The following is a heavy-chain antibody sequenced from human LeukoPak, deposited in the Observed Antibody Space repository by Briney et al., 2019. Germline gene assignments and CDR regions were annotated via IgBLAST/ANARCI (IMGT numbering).Heavy chain of an antibody. V-gene: IGHV3-23*01. CDR3: AKGRRIVVVPNVGLDY. Sequence: GGSLRLSCAASGFTFSSYAMSWVRQAPGKGLEWVSAISGSGGSTYYADSVKGRFTISRDNSKNTLYLQMNSLRAEDTAVYYCAKGRRIVVVPNVGLDYWGQGTLVTVSS. CDR2: ISGSGGST. J-gene: IGHJ4*02. D-gene: IGHD2-15*01. CDR1: GFTFSSYA.